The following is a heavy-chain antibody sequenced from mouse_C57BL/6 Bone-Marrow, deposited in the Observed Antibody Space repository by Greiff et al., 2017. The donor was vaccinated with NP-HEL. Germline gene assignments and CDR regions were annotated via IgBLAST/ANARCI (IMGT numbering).Heavy chain of an antibody. J-gene: IGHJ1*03. CDR3: ARSRVDYYGSRSRWYFDV. V-gene: IGHV1-81*01. CDR1: GYTFTSYG. Sequence: VQLQQSGAELARPGASVKLSCKASGYTFTSYGISWVKQRTGQGLEWIGEIYPRSGNTYYNEKFKGKATLTADKSSSTAYMELRSLTSEDSAVYFCARSRVDYYGSRSRWYFDVWGTGTTVTVSS. CDR2: IYPRSGNT. D-gene: IGHD1-1*01.